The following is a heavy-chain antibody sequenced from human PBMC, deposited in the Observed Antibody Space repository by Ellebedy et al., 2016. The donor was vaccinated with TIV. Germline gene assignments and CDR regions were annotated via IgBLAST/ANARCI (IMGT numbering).Heavy chain of an antibody. CDR1: GYTFSGYF. J-gene: IGHJ2*01. V-gene: IGHV1-2*02. D-gene: IGHD3-3*01. Sequence: AASVKVSCKTSGYTFSGYFVHWARQAPGQGLEWMGWINAKSGGTNYAQTFQGRITMTRDTSLNTSYMEMSGLTSGDPAVYYCARDPKNGLPFCYFDVWGPGTLVTVSS. CDR2: INAKSGGT. CDR3: ARDPKNGLPFCYFDV.